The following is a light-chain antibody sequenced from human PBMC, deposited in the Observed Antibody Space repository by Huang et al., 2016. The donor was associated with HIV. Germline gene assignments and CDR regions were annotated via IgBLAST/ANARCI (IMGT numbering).Light chain of an antibody. V-gene: IGKV3-15*01. CDR1: QNINTN. J-gene: IGKJ1*01. CDR2: AAS. Sequence: EIVMTQSPGTPSVAPGERATLSCRASQNINTNLAWFQQKPGQAPRLLIYAASTRTADFPARFSGSGSRTEFTLTISSLQSEDIAVYYCQQYNDWPRSFGQGTKVEIK. CDR3: QQYNDWPRS.